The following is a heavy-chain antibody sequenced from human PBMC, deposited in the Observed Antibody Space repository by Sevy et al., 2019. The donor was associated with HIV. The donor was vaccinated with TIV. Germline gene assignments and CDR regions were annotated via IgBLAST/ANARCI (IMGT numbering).Heavy chain of an antibody. Sequence: GGSLRLSCTVSGFSFSNYAMTWVRQAPGKGLEYVSGISGSGGSTSYADSVKGRFTISRDNSENTLHLQMNSLRAEDTAVYYCAKGDCSGGSCPIDSWGQGTLVTVSS. CDR1: GFSFSNYA. CDR3: AKGDCSGGSCPIDS. J-gene: IGHJ4*02. V-gene: IGHV3-23*01. CDR2: ISGSGGST. D-gene: IGHD2-15*01.